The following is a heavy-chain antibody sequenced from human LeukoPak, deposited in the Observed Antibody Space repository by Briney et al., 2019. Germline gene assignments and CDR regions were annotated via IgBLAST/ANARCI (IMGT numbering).Heavy chain of an antibody. J-gene: IGHJ4*02. CDR3: ARSERYSSGWYFYFDY. V-gene: IGHV4-59*01. CDR1: GGSISTYY. Sequence: SETLSLTCTVSGGSISTYYWSWIRQPPGKGLEWIGYIYYSGSTNYNPSLKSRVTISIDTFKNQFSLNLSSVTAADTAVYYCARSERYSSGWYFYFDYWGQGTLVTASS. CDR2: IYYSGST. D-gene: IGHD6-19*01.